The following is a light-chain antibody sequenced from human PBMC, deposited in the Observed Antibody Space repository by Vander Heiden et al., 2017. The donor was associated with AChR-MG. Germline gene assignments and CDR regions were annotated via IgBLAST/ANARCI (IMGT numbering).Light chain of an antibody. Sequence: IHMTQSPSSLSASVGDRVTITCRASQSISSYLIWYQQKPGKAPKLLIYAASSLQSGVPSRFSGSGSGTDFTLTISSLQPEDFATYYCQQSYSTPWTFGQGTKVEIK. CDR2: AAS. CDR3: QQSYSTPWT. J-gene: IGKJ1*01. CDR1: QSISSY. V-gene: IGKV1-39*01.